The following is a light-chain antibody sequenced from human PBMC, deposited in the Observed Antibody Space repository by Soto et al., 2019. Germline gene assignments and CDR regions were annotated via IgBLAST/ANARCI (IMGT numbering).Light chain of an antibody. Sequence: AIQMTQSPSSLSASVGDRVTITCRASQGIRNGLGWYQQKSGKAPKLLIYAASNLQRGVPSRFSGRGSGTDFTLTISSLQPEDFATYFCLQDYNYPRTFGQGTRVEI. CDR3: LQDYNYPRT. CDR1: QGIRNG. CDR2: AAS. V-gene: IGKV1-6*01. J-gene: IGKJ1*01.